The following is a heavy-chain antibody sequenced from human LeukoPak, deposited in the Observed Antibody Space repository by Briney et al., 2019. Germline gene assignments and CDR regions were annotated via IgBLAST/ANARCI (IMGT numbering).Heavy chain of an antibody. Sequence: GGSLRLSCAASGFTFSSYSMNWVRQAPGKGLEWVAVISYDGSNKYYADSVKGRFTISRDNSKNTLYLQMNSLRAEDTAVYYCARDPEGFDYWGQGTLVTVSS. CDR1: GFTFSSYS. D-gene: IGHD1-14*01. CDR3: ARDPEGFDY. CDR2: ISYDGSNK. J-gene: IGHJ4*02. V-gene: IGHV3-30*03.